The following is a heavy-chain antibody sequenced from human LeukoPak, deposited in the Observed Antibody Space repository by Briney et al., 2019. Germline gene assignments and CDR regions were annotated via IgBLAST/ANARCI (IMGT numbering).Heavy chain of an antibody. CDR1: GFTLSSYG. D-gene: IGHD6-19*01. J-gene: IGHJ4*02. CDR3: ANKLSYSSGWF. V-gene: IGHV3-30*18. Sequence: GRSLRLSCAASGFTLSSYGMHWVRQAPGKGLEWVAVISYDGSNKYYADSVKGRFTISRDNSKNTVYLQMNSLRTEDTAVYYCANKLSYSSGWFWGQGTLVTVSS. CDR2: ISYDGSNK.